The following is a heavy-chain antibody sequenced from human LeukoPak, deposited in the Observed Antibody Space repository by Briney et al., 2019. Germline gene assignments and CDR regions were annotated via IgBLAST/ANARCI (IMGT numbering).Heavy chain of an antibody. CDR2: IIPIFGTA. J-gene: IGHJ4*02. CDR3: ARVLGYDFWSGYEFDY. V-gene: IGHV1-69*13. Sequence: SVKVSCKASGGTFSSYAISWVRQAPGQGLEWMGGIIPIFGTANYAQKFQGRVTTTADESTSTAYMELSSLRSEDTAVYYCARVLGYDFWSGYEFDYWGQGTLVTVSS. CDR1: GGTFSSYA. D-gene: IGHD3-3*01.